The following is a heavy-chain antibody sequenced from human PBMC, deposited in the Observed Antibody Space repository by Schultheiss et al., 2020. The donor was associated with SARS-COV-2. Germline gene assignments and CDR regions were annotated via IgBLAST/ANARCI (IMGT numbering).Heavy chain of an antibody. CDR2: ISYDGSNK. J-gene: IGHJ6*02. CDR3: ARTRDFWSGSRYYGMDV. D-gene: IGHD3-3*01. CDR1: GFTFSSYA. V-gene: IGHV3-30*01. Sequence: GESLKISCAASGFTFSSYAMHWVRQAPGKGLEWVAVISYDGSNKYYEDSVKGRFTISRDNSKNTLYLQMNSLRAEDTAVYYCARTRDFWSGSRYYGMDVWGQGTTVTVSS.